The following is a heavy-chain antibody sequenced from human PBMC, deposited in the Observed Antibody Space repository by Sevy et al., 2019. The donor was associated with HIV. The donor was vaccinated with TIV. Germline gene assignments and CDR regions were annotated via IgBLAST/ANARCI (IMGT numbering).Heavy chain of an antibody. CDR2: ISYDGSNK. CDR3: ARVDDPDYYYFDMDV. V-gene: IGHV3-30-3*01. J-gene: IGHJ6*02. D-gene: IGHD3-16*01. Sequence: GGSLRLSCAASGFTFSSYAMHWVRQAPGKGLEWVAVISYDGSNKYYADSVKGRFTISRDNSKNTLYLQMDGLRAEDTALYYCARVDDPDYYYFDMDVWGQGTTVTVSS. CDR1: GFTFSSYA.